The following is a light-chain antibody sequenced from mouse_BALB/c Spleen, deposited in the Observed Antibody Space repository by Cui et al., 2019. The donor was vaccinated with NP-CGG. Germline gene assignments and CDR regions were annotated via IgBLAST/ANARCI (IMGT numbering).Light chain of an antibody. CDR3: ALWYSNHWV. V-gene: IGLV1*01. CDR1: TGAVTTSNS. CDR2: GTN. Sequence: QAALTQESALTTSPGEKVTLTCRSSTGAVTTSNSANWVQEKPDHLFTGLIGGTNNRAPGVPARFSGSLIGDKAALTITGAQTEDEAIYFCALWYSNHWVFGGGTKLTVL. J-gene: IGLJ1*01.